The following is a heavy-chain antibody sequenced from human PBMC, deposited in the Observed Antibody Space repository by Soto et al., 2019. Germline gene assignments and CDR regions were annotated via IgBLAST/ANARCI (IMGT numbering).Heavy chain of an antibody. Sequence: SETLSLTCTVSGGSISSYYWSWLRQPPGKGLEWSGYIYYSGSTNYNPSPKSRVTISVYTYKNQFSLKLSSVTAADTAVYYCARVRRVPLPPAKENWFAPWGRGTLVTVAS. CDR2: IYYSGST. V-gene: IGHV4-59*01. D-gene: IGHD2-2*01. CDR1: GGSISSYY. CDR3: ARVRRVPLPPAKENWFAP. J-gene: IGHJ5*02.